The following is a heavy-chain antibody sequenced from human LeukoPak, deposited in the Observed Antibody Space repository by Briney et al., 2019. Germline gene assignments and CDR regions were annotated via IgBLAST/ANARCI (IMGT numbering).Heavy chain of an antibody. CDR1: GYTFTSYG. CDR3: ARDLTLLWFGELLGLPSDY. V-gene: IGHV1-18*01. CDR2: ISAYNGNT. J-gene: IGHJ4*02. D-gene: IGHD3-10*01. Sequence: GASVKVSCKASGYTFTSYGISWVRQAPGQGLEWMGWISAYNGNTNYAQKLQGRVTMTTDTSTITAYMELRSLRSDDTAVYYCARDLTLLWFGELLGLPSDYWGQGTLVTVSS.